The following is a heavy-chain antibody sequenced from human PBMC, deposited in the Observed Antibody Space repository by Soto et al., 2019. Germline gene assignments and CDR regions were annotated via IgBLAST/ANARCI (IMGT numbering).Heavy chain of an antibody. V-gene: IGHV3-74*01. D-gene: IGHD4-17*01. CDR3: ARGEMGDYVFHY. J-gene: IGHJ4*02. Sequence: QTGGSLRLSCAASGFTFSSYAMHWVRHSPGKGLVWVSRLNSDGSITSYADSVKGRFTISRENAKSSLYLQMNSLRAGDTAVYYCARGEMGDYVFHYWGQGTPVTVSS. CDR2: LNSDGSIT. CDR1: GFTFSSYA.